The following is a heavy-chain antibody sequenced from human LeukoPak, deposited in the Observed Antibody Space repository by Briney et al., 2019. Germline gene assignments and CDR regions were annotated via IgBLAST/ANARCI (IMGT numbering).Heavy chain of an antibody. Sequence: GGSLRLSCAASGFTFSDYSMNWVRQAPGKGLEWLSCIGSSTTSHIYYEDAVKGRFTISRNNAKNSLYLQMNSRRPEETAVEYCARDRSNSRYLDNWGQGTLVTVSS. CDR2: IGSSTTSHI. V-gene: IGHV3-21*01. D-gene: IGHD4-11*01. CDR1: GFTFSDYS. CDR3: ARDRSNSRYLDN. J-gene: IGHJ4*02.